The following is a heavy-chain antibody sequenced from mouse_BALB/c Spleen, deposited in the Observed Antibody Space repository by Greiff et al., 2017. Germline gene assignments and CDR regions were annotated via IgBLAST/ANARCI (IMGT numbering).Heavy chain of an antibody. CDR1: GFTFTDYY. J-gene: IGHJ1*01. CDR3: ARFTGLRGYFDV. Sequence: DVKLVESGGGLVQPGGSLRLSCATSGFTFTDYYMSWVRQPPGKALEWLGFIRNKANGYTTEYSASVKGRFTISRDNSQSILYLQMNTLRAEDSATYYCARFTGLRGYFDVWGAGTTVTVSS. V-gene: IGHV7-3*02. CDR2: IRNKANGYTT. D-gene: IGHD3-2*02.